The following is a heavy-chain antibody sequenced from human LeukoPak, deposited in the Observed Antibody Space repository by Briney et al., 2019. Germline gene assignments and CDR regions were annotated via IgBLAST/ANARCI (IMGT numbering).Heavy chain of an antibody. J-gene: IGHJ5*02. CDR3: AKFGRNYGSGSYSDWFDP. CDR1: GFTFSSFA. CDR2: ISWSSGSI. D-gene: IGHD3-10*01. Sequence: QPGGSLRLSCAASGFTFSSFAMSWVRQAPWKGLEWVSGISWSSGSIDYAASVKGRFTISRDNAKNSLYLQMNSLRTEDTALYYCAKFGRNYGSGSYSDWFDPWGQGTLVTVSS. V-gene: IGHV3-9*01.